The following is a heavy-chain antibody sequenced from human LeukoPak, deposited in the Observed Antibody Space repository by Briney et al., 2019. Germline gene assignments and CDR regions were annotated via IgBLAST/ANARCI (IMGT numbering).Heavy chain of an antibody. V-gene: IGHV3-30*04. Sequence: GGSLRLSCAASGFTFSSYAMHWVRQAPGKGLEWVAVISYDGSNKYYADSVKGRFTISRDNSKNTLYLQMNSLRAEDTAVYYCVRELPPKAYYYGMDVWGQGTTVTVSS. J-gene: IGHJ6*02. CDR1: GFTFSSYA. CDR2: ISYDGSNK. CDR3: VRELPPKAYYYGMDV.